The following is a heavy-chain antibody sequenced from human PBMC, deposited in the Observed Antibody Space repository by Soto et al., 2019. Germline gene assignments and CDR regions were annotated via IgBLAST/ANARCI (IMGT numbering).Heavy chain of an antibody. CDR2: IKQDGSEK. Sequence: GGSLRLSCAASEFTFSSYWMSWVRQAPGKGLEWVANIKQDGSEKYYVDSVKGRFTISRDNAKNSLYLQMNSLRAEDTAVYYCARDSDYPFDYWGQGTLVTVSS. CDR1: EFTFSSYW. D-gene: IGHD5-12*01. CDR3: ARDSDYPFDY. V-gene: IGHV3-7*03. J-gene: IGHJ4*02.